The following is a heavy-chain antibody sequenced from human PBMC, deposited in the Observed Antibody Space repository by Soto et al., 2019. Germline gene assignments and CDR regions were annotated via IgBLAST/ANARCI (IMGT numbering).Heavy chain of an antibody. D-gene: IGHD2-15*01. Sequence: QLQLQESGPGLVKPSETLSLTCTVSGGSISSSSYYWGWIRQPPGKGLEWIGSIYYSGSTYYNPSLKSRVTISVDTSKNQFSLKLSSVTAADTAVYYCARRRGWPQGYWYFDLWGRGTLVTVSS. CDR2: IYYSGST. J-gene: IGHJ2*01. CDR1: GGSISSSSYY. V-gene: IGHV4-39*01. CDR3: ARRRGWPQGYWYFDL.